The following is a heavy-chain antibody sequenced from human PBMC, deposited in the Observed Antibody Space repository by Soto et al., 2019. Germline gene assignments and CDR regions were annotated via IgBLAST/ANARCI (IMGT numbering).Heavy chain of an antibody. CDR3: GGSSQQQAGFDY. V-gene: IGHV4-61*01. J-gene: IGHJ4*02. Sequence: ASETLSLTCTVSGGSVSSGSYYWSWIRQPPGKGLEWIGYIYYSGSTNYNPSLKSRVTISVDTSKNQFSLKLSSVTAADTAVYYCGGSSQQQAGFDYWGQGTLVTVSS. CDR1: GGSVSSGSYY. CDR2: IYYSGST. D-gene: IGHD6-6*01.